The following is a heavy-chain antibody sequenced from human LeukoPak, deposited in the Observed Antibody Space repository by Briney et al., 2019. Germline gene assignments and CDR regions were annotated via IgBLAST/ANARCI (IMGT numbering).Heavy chain of an antibody. J-gene: IGHJ4*02. D-gene: IGHD3-10*01. V-gene: IGHV3-21*01. CDR2: ISSSSSYI. CDR1: GFTFSSYG. CDR3: ARFGGD. Sequence: PGGSLRLSCAASGFTFSSYGVNWVRQAPGKGLEWVSSISSSSSYIFYADSVKDRFTISRDNSKNTLYLQMYSLRAEDTAVYYCARFGGDWGQGALVTVSS.